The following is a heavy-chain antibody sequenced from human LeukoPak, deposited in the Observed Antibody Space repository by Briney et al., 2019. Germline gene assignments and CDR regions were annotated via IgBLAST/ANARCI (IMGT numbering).Heavy chain of an antibody. CDR2: ISAYNGNT. V-gene: IGHV1-18*01. J-gene: IGHJ4*02. Sequence: GASVKVSCKASGYTFTSYGISWVRQAPGQGLEWMGWISAYNGNTNYAQKLQGRVTMTTDTSTSTAYMELRSLRSDDTAVYYCARNGRHYYDRSFPFDYWGQGTLVTVSS. CDR3: ARNGRHYYDRSFPFDY. CDR1: GYTFTSYG. D-gene: IGHD3-22*01.